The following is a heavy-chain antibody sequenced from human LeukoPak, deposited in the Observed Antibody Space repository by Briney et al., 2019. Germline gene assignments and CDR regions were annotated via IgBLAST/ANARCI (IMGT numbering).Heavy chain of an antibody. Sequence: ASVKVSCKASGGTFSSYAISWVRQAPGQGLEWMGGIIPIFGTANYAQKFQGRVTITADESTSTAYMELNSLRAEDTAVYYCARDRFEAYGDTELGYWGQGALVTVSS. J-gene: IGHJ4*02. CDR3: ARDRFEAYGDTELGY. CDR2: IIPIFGTA. CDR1: GGTFSSYA. D-gene: IGHD4-17*01. V-gene: IGHV1-69*13.